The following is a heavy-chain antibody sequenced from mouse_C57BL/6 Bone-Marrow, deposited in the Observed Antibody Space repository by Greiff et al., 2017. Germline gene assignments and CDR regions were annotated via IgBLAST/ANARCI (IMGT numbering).Heavy chain of an antibody. CDR2: IYPGSGST. CDR3: ARGTTVVAMDAMDY. Sequence: VQLQQPGAELVKPGASVKMSCKASGYTFTSYWITWVKQRPGQGLEWIGDIYPGSGSTNYNEKFKSKATLTVDTSSSTAYMQLSSLTSEDSAVYYCARGTTVVAMDAMDYWGQGTSVTVSS. J-gene: IGHJ4*01. CDR1: GYTFTSYW. D-gene: IGHD1-1*01. V-gene: IGHV1-55*01.